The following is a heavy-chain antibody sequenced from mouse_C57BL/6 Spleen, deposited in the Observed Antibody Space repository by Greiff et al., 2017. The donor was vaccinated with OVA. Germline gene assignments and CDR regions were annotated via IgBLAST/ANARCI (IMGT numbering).Heavy chain of an antibody. V-gene: IGHV1-82*01. D-gene: IGHD4-1*01. J-gene: IGHJ4*01. CDR1: GYAFSSSW. Sequence: QVQLQQSGPELVKPGASVKISCKASGYAFSSSWMNWVKQRPGKGLEWIGRVYPGDGDTNYNGKFKGKATLTADKSSSTAYMQLSSLTSEDSAVYFCARSQTGAMEYWGQGTSVTVSS. CDR2: VYPGDGDT. CDR3: ARSQTGAMEY.